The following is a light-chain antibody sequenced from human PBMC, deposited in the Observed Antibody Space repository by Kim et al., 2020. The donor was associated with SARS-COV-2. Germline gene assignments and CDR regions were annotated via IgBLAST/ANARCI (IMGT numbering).Light chain of an antibody. CDR1: QSVSNNY. CDR2: GAS. J-gene: IGKJ2*01. CDR3: QQYGSSPYT. Sequence: FSPGERAPLSCRASQSVSNNYLAWYQQKPGQAPRLLIYGASTRATGIPDRFSGSGSGTDFTLTINRLEPEDFAVYYCQQYGSSPYTFGQGTKLEI. V-gene: IGKV3-20*01.